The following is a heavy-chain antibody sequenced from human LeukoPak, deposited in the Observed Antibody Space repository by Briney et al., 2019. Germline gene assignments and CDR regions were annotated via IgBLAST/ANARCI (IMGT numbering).Heavy chain of an antibody. CDR3: ARSGGTGDGPFAFDY. J-gene: IGHJ4*02. CDR2: LYYSGST. V-gene: IGHV4-59*01. Sequence: SETLSLTCTVSGGSISSYYWSWIRQPPGKGLEWIGYLYYSGSTNYNPSLKSRVTISVDTSKNQFSLKLSSVTAADTAVYYCARSGGTGDGPFAFDYWGQGTLVTVSS. D-gene: IGHD7-27*01. CDR1: GGSISSYY.